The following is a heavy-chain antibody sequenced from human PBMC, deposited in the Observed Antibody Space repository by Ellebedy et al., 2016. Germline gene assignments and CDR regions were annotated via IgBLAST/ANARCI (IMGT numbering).Heavy chain of an antibody. J-gene: IGHJ4*02. CDR1: GGTFSSYA. D-gene: IGHD5-24*01. CDR3: ASGGRRDGYIDY. V-gene: IGHV1-69*13. Sequence: SVKVSXKASGGTFSSYAISWVRQAPGQGLEWMGGIIPIFGTANYAQKFQGRVTITADESTSTAYMELSSLRSEDTAVYYCASGGRRDGYIDYWGQGTLVTVSS. CDR2: IIPIFGTA.